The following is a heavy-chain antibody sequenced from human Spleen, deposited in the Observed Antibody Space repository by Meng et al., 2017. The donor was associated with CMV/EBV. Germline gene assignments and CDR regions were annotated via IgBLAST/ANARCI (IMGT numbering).Heavy chain of an antibody. CDR2: INHRGST. CDR1: GGSFSGYD. V-gene: IGHV4-34*01. Sequence: SETLSLTCAVYGGSFSGYDWSWLRQSPGKGLEWIGEINHRGSTNYNPSIKSRLTISVDTSKNQFSLKLNSVTAADTAVYCCARGSTSVTMIVVVITAASLAYDSWGQGTLVTVSS. CDR3: ARGSTSVTMIVVVITAASLAYDS. D-gene: IGHD3-22*01. J-gene: IGHJ4*02.